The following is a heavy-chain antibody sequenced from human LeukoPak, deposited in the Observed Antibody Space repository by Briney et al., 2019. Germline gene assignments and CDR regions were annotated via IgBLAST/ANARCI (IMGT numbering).Heavy chain of an antibody. CDR1: GFTFSRYW. Sequence: GGSLRLSCAASGFTFSRYWMTWLRQAPGKGLEWVANIKEDGSEKFYVDSVRGRFTIFRDNAKNSLYLEMNSLRAEDTAIYYCATRRGDYWGQGTLVTVSS. V-gene: IGHV3-7*01. CDR3: ATRRGDY. J-gene: IGHJ4*02. CDR2: IKEDGSEK. D-gene: IGHD3-10*01.